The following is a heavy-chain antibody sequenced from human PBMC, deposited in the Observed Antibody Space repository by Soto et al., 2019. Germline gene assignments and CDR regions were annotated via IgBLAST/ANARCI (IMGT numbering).Heavy chain of an antibody. J-gene: IGHJ1*01. CDR2: INTYNGNT. CDR1: GYTFPDYG. D-gene: IGHD3-22*01. V-gene: IGHV1-18*01. CDR3: ARDRDDSSWSTAENFQH. Sequence: SVKVSCKASGYTFPDYGIHWVRQAPGQGLEWMGWINTYNGNTYYTQNLQGRVTMTRDTSTSTAYMDLRSLRFDDTALYYCARDRDDSSWSTAENFQHWGQGTLVTVSS.